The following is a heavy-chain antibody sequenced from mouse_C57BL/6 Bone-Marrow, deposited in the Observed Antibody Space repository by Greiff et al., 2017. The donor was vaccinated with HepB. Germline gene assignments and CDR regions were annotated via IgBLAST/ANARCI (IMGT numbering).Heavy chain of an antibody. CDR3: ARSHYSNYSWFAY. V-gene: IGHV1-7*01. D-gene: IGHD2-5*01. CDR1: GYTFTSYW. CDR2: INPSSGYT. J-gene: IGHJ3*01. Sequence: QVQLQQSGAELAKPGASVKLSCKASGYTFTSYWMHWVKQRPGQGLEWIGYINPSSGYTKYNQKFKDKATLTADKSSSTAYMQLSSLTYEDSAVYYCARSHYSNYSWFAYWGQGTLVTVSA.